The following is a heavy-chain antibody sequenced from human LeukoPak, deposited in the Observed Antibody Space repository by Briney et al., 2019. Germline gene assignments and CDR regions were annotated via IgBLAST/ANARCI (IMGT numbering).Heavy chain of an antibody. Sequence: SETLSLTCTVAGGSISSYYWSWIRQPPGEGLEWIGYIYYSGSTNYNPSLKSRVTISVDTSKNPFSLKLSSVTAADTAVYYCARRADSYSYYSYTDVSGKATTVTVSS. CDR3: ARRADSYSYYSYTDV. J-gene: IGHJ6*03. V-gene: IGHV4-59*12. CDR2: IYYSGST. CDR1: GGSISSYY.